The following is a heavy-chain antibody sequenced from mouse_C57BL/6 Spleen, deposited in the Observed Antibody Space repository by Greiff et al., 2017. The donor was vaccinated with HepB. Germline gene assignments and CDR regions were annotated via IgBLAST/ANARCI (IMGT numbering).Heavy chain of an antibody. CDR1: GFTFSSYG. CDR3: ARQGGYDALYYFDY. V-gene: IGHV5-6*01. Sequence: EVQVVESGGDLVKPGGSLKLSCAASGFTFSSYGMSWVRQTPDKRLEWVATISSGGSYTYYPDSVKGRFTISRDNAKNTLYLQMSSLKSEDTAMYYCARQGGYDALYYFDYWGQGTTLTVSS. CDR2: ISSGGSYT. D-gene: IGHD2-2*01. J-gene: IGHJ2*01.